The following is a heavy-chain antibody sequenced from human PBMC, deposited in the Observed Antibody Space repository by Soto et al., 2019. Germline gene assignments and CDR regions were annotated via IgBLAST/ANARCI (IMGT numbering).Heavy chain of an antibody. CDR3: ARSSGGSRFVNWFDP. J-gene: IGHJ5*02. D-gene: IGHD2-15*01. CDR1: GGSISSYY. CDR2: IYYSGST. V-gene: IGHV4-59*01. Sequence: SETLSLTCSVSGGSISSYYWSWIRQPPGKGLEWIGYIYYSGSTNYNPSLKSRVTISVDTSKNQFSLKLSSVTAADTAVYYCARSSGGSRFVNWFDPWGQGTLVTVPQ.